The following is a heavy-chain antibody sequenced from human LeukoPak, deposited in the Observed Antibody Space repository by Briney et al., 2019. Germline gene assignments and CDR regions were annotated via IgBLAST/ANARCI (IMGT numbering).Heavy chain of an antibody. CDR2: IYYSGST. J-gene: IGHJ6*03. D-gene: IGHD4-17*01. Sequence: SETLSLTCAVYGGSFSGYYWSWIRQPPGKGLEWIGYIYYSGSTNYNPSLKSRVTISVDTSKNQFSLKLSSVTAADTAVYYCARELGDYAYYYYVDVWGKGITVTVSS. CDR1: GGSFSGYY. V-gene: IGHV4-59*01. CDR3: ARELGDYAYYYYVDV.